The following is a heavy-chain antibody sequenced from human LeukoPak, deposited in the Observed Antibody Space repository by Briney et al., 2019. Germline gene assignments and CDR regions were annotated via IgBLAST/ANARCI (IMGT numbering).Heavy chain of an antibody. CDR3: AKSGYNRFDY. CDR1: GFTFSSYA. J-gene: IGHJ4*02. V-gene: IGHV3-23*01. Sequence: GGSLRLSCAASGFTFSSYAMSWVRQAPGKGLEWVSAFSGSGGDAYYADSVKGRFTISRDNSKNTLYLQMNSLRAEDTAVYYCAKSGYNRFDYWGQGTLVTVSS. D-gene: IGHD5-24*01. CDR2: FSGSGGDA.